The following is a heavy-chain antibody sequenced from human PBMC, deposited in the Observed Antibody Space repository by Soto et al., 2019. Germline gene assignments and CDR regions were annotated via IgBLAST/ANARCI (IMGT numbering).Heavy chain of an antibody. CDR1: GYTFTGYY. CDR3: AKGGAIVAAGTRVYLYNAMDV. Sequence: ASVKVSCKASGYTFTGYYVHLVRQAPGPGLEWMGWINPNSGDTYLAQRFQGRVTMNRDTSIGTAYMELRGLTSDDTAEYYCAKGGAIVAAGTRVYLYNAMDVWGQGTTVTVSS. J-gene: IGHJ6*02. D-gene: IGHD1-26*01. V-gene: IGHV1-2*02. CDR2: INPNSGDT.